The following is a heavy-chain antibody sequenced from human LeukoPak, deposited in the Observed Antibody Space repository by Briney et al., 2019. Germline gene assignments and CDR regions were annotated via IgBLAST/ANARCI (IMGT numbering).Heavy chain of an antibody. CDR1: GGSISSYY. Sequence: SETLSPTCTVSGGSISSYYWSWLRQPPGKGLEWIGYIYYSGSTNYNPSLKSRVTISVDTSKNQFSLKLSSVTAADTAVYYCARTLRYFDWCFDYWGQGTLVTVSS. D-gene: IGHD3-9*01. J-gene: IGHJ4*02. CDR2: IYYSGST. CDR3: ARTLRYFDWCFDY. V-gene: IGHV4-59*01.